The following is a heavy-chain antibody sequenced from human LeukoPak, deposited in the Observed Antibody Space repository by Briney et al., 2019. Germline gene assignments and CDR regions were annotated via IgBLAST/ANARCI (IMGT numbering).Heavy chain of an antibody. CDR2: ISWNSGSI. CDR3: AKDRTPNSSGMDV. V-gene: IGHV3-9*01. D-gene: IGHD4-23*01. CDR1: GFTFDDYA. J-gene: IGHJ6*02. Sequence: GRSLRLSCAASGFTFDDYAMHWVRQAPGKGLEWVSGISWNSGSIGYADSVKGRFTISRDNAKNSLYLQMNSLRAEDTALYYCAKDRTPNSSGMDVWGQGTTVTVSS.